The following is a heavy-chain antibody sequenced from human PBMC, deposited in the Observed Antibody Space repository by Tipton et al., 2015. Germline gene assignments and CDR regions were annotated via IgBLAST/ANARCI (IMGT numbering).Heavy chain of an antibody. CDR1: GDSVSSYFYY. D-gene: IGHD5-12*01. Sequence: TLSLTCTVAGDSVSSYFYYWSWIRQPPGKGLQWIGYIYNSGSTNYNPSLKSRVTVSVDTSKNQFSLKLTSVTAADTAVYYCAKSQLPAGSKSGFDFWGQGTLVTVSS. CDR3: AKSQLPAGSKSGFDF. V-gene: IGHV4-61*01. J-gene: IGHJ4*02. CDR2: IYNSGST.